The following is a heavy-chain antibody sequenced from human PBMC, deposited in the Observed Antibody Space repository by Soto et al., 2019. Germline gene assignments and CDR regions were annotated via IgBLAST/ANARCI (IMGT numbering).Heavy chain of an antibody. V-gene: IGHV1-69*13. CDR1: GGTLRSYA. CDR3: ARLLYSSSGYSHYYYGMDV. CDR2: IIPIFGTA. J-gene: IGHJ6*02. Sequence: GASVKVSCKASGGTLRSYAISWVRQAPGQGLEWMGGIIPIFGTANYAQKFQGRVTITADESTSTAYMELSSLRSEDTAVYYCARLLYSSSGYSHYYYGMDVWGQGTTVTVSS. D-gene: IGHD6-13*01.